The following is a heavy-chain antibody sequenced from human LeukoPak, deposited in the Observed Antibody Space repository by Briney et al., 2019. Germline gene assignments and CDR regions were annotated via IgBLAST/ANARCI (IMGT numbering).Heavy chain of an antibody. CDR1: GGTFISYA. D-gene: IGHD5-18*01. CDR2: XXXXXXTX. V-gene: IGHV1-69*13. J-gene: IGHJ6*02. CDR3: ARSRIQLWYPRDDYYYYYYGMDV. Sequence: SVKVSCTASGGTFISYAISWVRQAPGQGLEXXXXXXXXXXTXNYAQKFQGRXXITAXXSTSTAYMELSSLRSEDTAVYYCARSRIQLWYPRDDYYYYYYGMDVWGQGTTVTVSS.